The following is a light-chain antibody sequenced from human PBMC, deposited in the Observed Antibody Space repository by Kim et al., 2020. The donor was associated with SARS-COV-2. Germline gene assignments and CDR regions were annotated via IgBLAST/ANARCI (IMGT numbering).Light chain of an antibody. J-gene: IGKJ4*01. CDR3: QQRGSWPPALT. Sequence: PGEIATASCSASHKLDIGLAWYQQTLGQAPRLLIYDAAVRAAGIPDRFSGSVSGTDFTLTIRSMAPEDFAIYYCQQRGSWPPALTFGGGTKVDIK. CDR2: DAA. CDR1: HKLDIG. V-gene: IGKV3-11*01.